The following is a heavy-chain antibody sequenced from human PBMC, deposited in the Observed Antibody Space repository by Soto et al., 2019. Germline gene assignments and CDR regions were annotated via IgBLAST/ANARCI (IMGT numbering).Heavy chain of an antibody. CDR2: VKSNSDGGTT. Sequence: EVQLVESGGGLVKPGGSLRLSCAASGFTFANAWMSWVRQAPGKGLEWVGRVKSNSDGGTTDYAAPVKGRFTISRDDSKNPLYLQMNSLEIEDTAIYYCNTCSRGNCYGPVDAWGKGAAVTVSS. J-gene: IGHJ6*04. D-gene: IGHD2-15*01. CDR3: NTCSRGNCYGPVDA. CDR1: GFTFANAW. V-gene: IGHV3-15*01.